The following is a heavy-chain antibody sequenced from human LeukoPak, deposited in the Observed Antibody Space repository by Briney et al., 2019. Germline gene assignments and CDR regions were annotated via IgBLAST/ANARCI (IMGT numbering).Heavy chain of an antibody. J-gene: IGHJ4*02. Sequence: PSETLSLTCTVPGGSISSGSYYWSWIRQPAGKGLEWIGRIYTSGSTNYNPSLKSRVTISVGTSKNQFSLKLSSVTAADTAVYYCAREVYDSSGYYLDYWGQGTLVTVSS. CDR1: GGSISSGSYY. V-gene: IGHV4-61*02. CDR3: AREVYDSSGYYLDY. D-gene: IGHD3-22*01. CDR2: IYTSGST.